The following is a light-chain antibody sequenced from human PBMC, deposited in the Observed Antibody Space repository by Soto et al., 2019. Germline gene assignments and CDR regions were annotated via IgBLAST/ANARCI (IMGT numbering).Light chain of an antibody. CDR3: QQRSNWPIT. V-gene: IGKV3-11*01. CDR1: QSISSY. J-gene: IGKJ5*01. Sequence: VLTQSPATLSLSPGGRATLSCRASQSISSYLAWYQRKPGQAPRLLIYDASNRATGIPARFSGSGSGTDFTLTISSLEPEDFGVYYCQQRSNWPITFGQGTRLEIK. CDR2: DAS.